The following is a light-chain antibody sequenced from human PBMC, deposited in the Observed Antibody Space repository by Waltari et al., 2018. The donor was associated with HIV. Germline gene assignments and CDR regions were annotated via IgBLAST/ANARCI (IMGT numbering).Light chain of an antibody. CDR3: CSYGGTYNV. V-gene: IGLV2-11*01. CDR1: SRDVGGYTS. Sequence: QSALTPPRSVSGSPGQSVTISCPGPSRDVGGYTSVSWYQQHPGNATKRLIYEVSKWPSGVPDRFSGSKSGNTASLTISGLRADDEADYYCCSYGGTYNVFGTGTKVTIL. J-gene: IGLJ1*01. CDR2: EVS.